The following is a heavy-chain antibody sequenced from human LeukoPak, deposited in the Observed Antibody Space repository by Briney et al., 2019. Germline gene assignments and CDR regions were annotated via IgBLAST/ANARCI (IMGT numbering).Heavy chain of an antibody. J-gene: IGHJ4*02. Sequence: GGSLRLSCAASGFTFNNYGMHWVRQAPGKGLEWVAFIRYNGNNQYYADSVKGRFTISRDNSKNTLYLQMNSLKGDDTAVYYCARGRKYTSGYRVTELGSGYSDYWGQGTLVTVSS. V-gene: IGHV3-30*02. D-gene: IGHD5-18*01. CDR2: IRYNGNNQ. CDR1: GFTFNNYG. CDR3: ARGRKYTSGYRVTELGSGYSDY.